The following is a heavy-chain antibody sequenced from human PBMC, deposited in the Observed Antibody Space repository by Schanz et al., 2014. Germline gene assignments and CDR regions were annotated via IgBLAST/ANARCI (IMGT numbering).Heavy chain of an antibody. J-gene: IGHJ3*02. V-gene: IGHV3-23*01. D-gene: IGHD3-10*01. CDR1: GFTFGDYA. CDR2: INTGVNT. Sequence: EVQLLESGGGLVQPGGSLRLSCAASGFTFGDYAMTWVRQAPGKGLEWVSAINTGVNTYYADSVRGRFTMSRDNSKNTLYLQMSSLRAEDTAVYYCAKGRFGELSAFDIWGQGTMDTVSS. CDR3: AKGRFGELSAFDI.